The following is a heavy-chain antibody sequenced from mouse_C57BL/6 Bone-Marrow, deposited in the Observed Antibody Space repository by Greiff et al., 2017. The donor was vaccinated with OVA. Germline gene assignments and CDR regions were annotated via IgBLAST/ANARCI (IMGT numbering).Heavy chain of an antibody. CDR3: ARRGRYYAMDY. Sequence: QVQLQQSGAELVRPGTSVKVSCKASGYALTNYLIEWVKQRPGQGLEWIGVINPGSGGTNYNEKFKGKATLTADKSSSTAYMQLSSLTSEDSAVYFCARRGRYYAMDYWGQGTSVTVSS. V-gene: IGHV1-54*01. CDR1: GYALTNYL. CDR2: INPGSGGT. J-gene: IGHJ4*01.